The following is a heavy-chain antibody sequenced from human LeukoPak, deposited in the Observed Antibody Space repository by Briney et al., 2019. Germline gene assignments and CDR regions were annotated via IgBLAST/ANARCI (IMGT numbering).Heavy chain of an antibody. V-gene: IGHV3-30*02. CDR1: GSTFSSYG. Sequence: PGGSLRLSCAASGSTFSSYGMHWVRQAPGKGLEWVAFIRYDGSNKYYADSVKGRFTISRDNSKNTLYLQMNSLRAEDTAVYYCARDGGTVTTPFYFDYWGQGTLVTVSS. J-gene: IGHJ4*02. CDR2: IRYDGSNK. CDR3: ARDGGTVTTPFYFDY. D-gene: IGHD4-11*01.